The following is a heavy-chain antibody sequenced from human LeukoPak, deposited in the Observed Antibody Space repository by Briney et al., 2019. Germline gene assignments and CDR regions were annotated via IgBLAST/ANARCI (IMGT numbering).Heavy chain of an antibody. CDR2: IYYSGST. CDR3: ARGRTPIYGSGPKPSRTYYYYMDV. V-gene: IGHV4-59*12. Sequence: PSETLSLTCTVSGGSISSYYWSWIRQPPGKGLEWIGYIYYSGSTNYNPSLKSRVTISVDTSKNQFSLKLSSVTAADTAVYYCARGRTPIYGSGPKPSRTYYYYMDVWGKGTTVTVSS. D-gene: IGHD3-10*01. J-gene: IGHJ6*03. CDR1: GGSISSYY.